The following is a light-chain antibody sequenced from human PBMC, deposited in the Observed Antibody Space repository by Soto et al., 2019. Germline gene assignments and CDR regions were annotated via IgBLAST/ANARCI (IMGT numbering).Light chain of an antibody. V-gene: IGLV2-14*03. CDR2: DVR. CDR3: GSYTTSSTLDYV. CDR1: SSDVRDFKY. Sequence: QSALTQPASVSGSPGQSITISCTGTSSDVRDFKYVSWYQQHPGKAPQLMIYDVRIRPSRGSNRFSGAKSGNTASLTISGLLAEDEAEYYCGSYTTSSTLDYVFGTGTKLTVL. J-gene: IGLJ1*01.